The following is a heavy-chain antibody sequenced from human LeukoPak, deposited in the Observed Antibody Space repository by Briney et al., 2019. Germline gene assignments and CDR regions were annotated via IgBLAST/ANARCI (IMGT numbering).Heavy chain of an antibody. D-gene: IGHD4-23*01. J-gene: IGHJ4*02. V-gene: IGHV3-30*04. CDR1: GFTFSSYA. CDR3: ARAFYGGKADY. Sequence: GGSLRLSCAASGFTFSSYAMHWVRQAPGKGLEWVAVISYDGSNKYYADSVKGRFTISRDNSKNTLYLQMNSLRAEDTAVYYCARAFYGGKADYWGQGTLVTVSP. CDR2: ISYDGSNK.